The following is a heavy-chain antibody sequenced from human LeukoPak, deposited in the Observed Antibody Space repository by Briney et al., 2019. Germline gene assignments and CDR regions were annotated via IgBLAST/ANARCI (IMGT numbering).Heavy chain of an antibody. CDR1: GFTFSSYG. Sequence: GGSLRLSCAASGFTFSSYGMHWVRQAPGKGLEWVAVISYDGSNKYYADSVKGRFTISRDNSKNTLYLQMNSLRAEDTAVYYCARDPLVATILYYFDYWGQGTLVTVSS. J-gene: IGHJ4*02. CDR2: ISYDGSNK. CDR3: ARDPLVATILYYFDY. V-gene: IGHV3-30*19. D-gene: IGHD5-12*01.